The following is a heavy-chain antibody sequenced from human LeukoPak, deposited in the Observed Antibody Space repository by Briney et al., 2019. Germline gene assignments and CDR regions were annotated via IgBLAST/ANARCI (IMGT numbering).Heavy chain of an antibody. D-gene: IGHD6-13*01. CDR3: ARIYSSSIGDWFDP. Sequence: ASVKVSCKASGYTFTSYGISWVRQAPGQGLEWMGWISAYNGNTNYAQKPQGRVTMTTDTSTSTAYMELRSLRYDDTAVYYCARIYSSSIGDWFDPWGQGTLVTVSS. J-gene: IGHJ5*02. CDR1: GYTFTSYG. CDR2: ISAYNGNT. V-gene: IGHV1-18*01.